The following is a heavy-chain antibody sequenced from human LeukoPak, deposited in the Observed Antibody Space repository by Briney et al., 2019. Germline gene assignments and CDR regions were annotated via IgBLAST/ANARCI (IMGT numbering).Heavy chain of an antibody. J-gene: IGHJ4*02. V-gene: IGHV1-69*06. D-gene: IGHD6-6*01. CDR2: IIPIFGRG. Sequence: GASVKVSCKASGGNFSNYAISWVRQAHGQGLEWMGGIIPIFGRGNYAQKFEDRVTITADTSASTTYLELSSLRSDDTALYYCARQDGRSPFDYWGQGTLVTVSS. CDR3: ARQDGRSPFDY. CDR1: GGNFSNYA.